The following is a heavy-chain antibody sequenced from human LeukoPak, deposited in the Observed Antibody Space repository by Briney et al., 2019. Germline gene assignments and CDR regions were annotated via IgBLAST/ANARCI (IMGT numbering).Heavy chain of an antibody. CDR1: GFTFTSSA. D-gene: IGHD3-3*01. CDR3: ARSAYYDFWSGFPLTPEFDY. V-gene: IGHV1-58*01. J-gene: IGHJ4*02. Sequence: GASVKVSCKASGFTFTSSAVQWVRQARGQRLEWIGWIVVGSGNTNYAQKFQERVTITRDMSTSTAYMELSSLRSEDTAVYYCARSAYYDFWSGFPLTPEFDYWGQGTLVTVSS. CDR2: IVVGSGNT.